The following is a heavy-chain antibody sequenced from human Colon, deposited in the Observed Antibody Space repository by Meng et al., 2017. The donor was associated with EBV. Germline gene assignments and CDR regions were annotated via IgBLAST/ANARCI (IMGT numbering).Heavy chain of an antibody. CDR3: ARVSSGWDYFDY. J-gene: IGHJ4*02. V-gene: IGHV4-31*03. CDR2: IYYSGST. CDR1: GGSVSSGGYY. D-gene: IGHD6-19*01. Sequence: QRQDQGPGLVNPSPTLSLPCTVSGGSVSSGGYYWTWIRQHPGKGLEWFGHIYYSGSTFYNPSLKRRVIISIDTSKNQFSLNLRSVTAADTAVYYCARVSSGWDYFDYWGQGTLVTVSS.